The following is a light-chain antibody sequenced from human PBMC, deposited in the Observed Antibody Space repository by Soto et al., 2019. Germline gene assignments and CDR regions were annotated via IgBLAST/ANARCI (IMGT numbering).Light chain of an antibody. V-gene: IGKV1-39*01. CDR2: AAS. J-gene: IGKJ1*01. CDR3: QQSYSTPWT. Sequence: DIQMTQSPSSLSASVGDRVTITCRASQSITYYLNWYQQKPGKAPKLLIYAASRLQSGVPSRYSGSESGTDFTLSISRLQPEDFSTYYCQQSYSTPWTFGQGTKVEIK. CDR1: QSITYY.